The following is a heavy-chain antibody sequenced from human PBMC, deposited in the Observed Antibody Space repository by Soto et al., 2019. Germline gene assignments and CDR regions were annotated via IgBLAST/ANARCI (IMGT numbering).Heavy chain of an antibody. CDR1: GFTFSNAW. Sequence: GGSLRLSCAASGFTFSNAWMSWFRQAPGKGLEWVGRIKSKTDGGTTDYAAPVKGRFTISRDDSKNTLYLQMNSLKTEDTAVYYCTTDRAGLWFGELSTTFDYWGQGTLVTV. CDR2: IKSKTDGGTT. D-gene: IGHD3-10*01. V-gene: IGHV3-15*01. J-gene: IGHJ4*02. CDR3: TTDRAGLWFGELSTTFDY.